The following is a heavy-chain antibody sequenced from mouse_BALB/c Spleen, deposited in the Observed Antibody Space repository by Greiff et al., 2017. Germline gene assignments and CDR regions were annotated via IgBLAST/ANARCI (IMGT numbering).Heavy chain of an antibody. V-gene: IGHV1S81*02. J-gene: IGHJ4*01. Sequence: VQLQQPGAELVKPGASVKLSCKASGYTFTSYYMFWVKQRPGQGLEWIGGINPSNGGTNFNEKFKSKATLTVDKSSSTAYMQLSSLTSEDSAVYYCTSYDGDYYAMDYWGQGTAVTVSS. CDR3: TSYDGDYYAMDY. D-gene: IGHD2-12*01. CDR1: GYTFTSYY. CDR2: INPSNGGT.